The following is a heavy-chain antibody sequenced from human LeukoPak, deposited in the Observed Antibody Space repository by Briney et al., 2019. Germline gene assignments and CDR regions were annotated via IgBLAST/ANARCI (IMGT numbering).Heavy chain of an antibody. D-gene: IGHD3-9*01. CDR1: GYSFTSYW. CDR2: IYPGDSDT. CDR3: ARADYDILTGYPDAFDI. J-gene: IGHJ3*02. Sequence: GESLKISCKGSGYSFTSYWLGWVRQMPGKGLEWMGIIYPGDSDTRYSPSFQGQVTISADKSISTAYLQWSSLKASDTAMYYCARADYDILTGYPDAFDIWGQGTMVTVSS. V-gene: IGHV5-51*01.